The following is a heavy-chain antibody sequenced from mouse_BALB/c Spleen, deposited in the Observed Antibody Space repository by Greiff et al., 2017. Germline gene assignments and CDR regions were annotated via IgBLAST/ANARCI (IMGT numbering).Heavy chain of an antibody. V-gene: IGHV3-6*02. J-gene: IGHJ2*01. Sequence: EVKLVESGPGLVKPSQSLSLTCSVTGYSITSGYYWNWIRQFPGNKLEWMGYISYDGSNNYNPSLKNRISITRDTSKNQFFLKLNSVTTEDTATYYCAREPLTPAIDYWGQGTTLTVSS. D-gene: IGHD1-2*01. CDR2: ISYDGSN. CDR1: GYSITSGYY. CDR3: AREPLTPAIDY.